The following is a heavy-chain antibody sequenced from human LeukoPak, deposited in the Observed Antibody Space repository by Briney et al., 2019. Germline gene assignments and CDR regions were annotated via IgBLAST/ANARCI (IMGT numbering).Heavy chain of an antibody. D-gene: IGHD5-18*01. CDR3: AKNYVDTAMVDAFDI. Sequence: GGSLRLSCAASGFTFSGYGMRWVREAPGEGLWWVSAISGSGGSTYYADSVKGRFTTSRDNSKNTLYLQMNSLRAEDTAVYYCAKNYVDTAMVDAFDIWGQGTMVTVSS. J-gene: IGHJ3*02. V-gene: IGHV3-23*01. CDR2: ISGSGGST. CDR1: GFTFSGYG.